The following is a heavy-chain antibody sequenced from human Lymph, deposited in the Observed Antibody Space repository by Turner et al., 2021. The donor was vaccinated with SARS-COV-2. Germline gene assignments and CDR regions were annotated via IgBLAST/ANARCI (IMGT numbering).Heavy chain of an antibody. CDR1: GFTFAEYV. V-gene: IGHV3-9*01. Sequence: EVQQVESRGGVVQHGWSMRLPCLASGFTFAEYVMHWVRQAPGKGLEWVAGISWKIGSIGYADTVKGRFTISRDNAKNSVYLQMNSLRSEDTALYYCAKGRPFAMGFWGQGTTVTVSS. CDR3: AKGRPFAMGF. J-gene: IGHJ6*02. CDR2: ISWKIGSI.